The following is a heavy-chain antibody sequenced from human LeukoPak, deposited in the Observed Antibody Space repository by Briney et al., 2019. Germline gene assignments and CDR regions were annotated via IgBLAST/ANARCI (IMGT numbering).Heavy chain of an antibody. J-gene: IGHJ4*02. CDR2: IYSTGTT. CDR3: ASRATVANIYFDS. D-gene: IGHD5-12*01. Sequence: SETLSLTCSVPGYLINSGYCWGWFRQSPGKGLEWIGSIYSTGTTYDNRSLKRRVSISVDPSKNQFSLKLRSVTAADTAVYYCASRATVANIYFDSWGQGNLVTVSS. V-gene: IGHV4-38-2*02. CDR1: GYLINSGYC.